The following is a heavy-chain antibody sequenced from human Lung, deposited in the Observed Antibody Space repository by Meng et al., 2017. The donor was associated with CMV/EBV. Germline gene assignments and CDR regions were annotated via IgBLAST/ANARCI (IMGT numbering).Heavy chain of an antibody. J-gene: IGHJ4*02. D-gene: IGHD4-11*01. CDR1: GGSISSGDYY. Sequence: AQLQASGPGLVKPSQTLSLTCTVSGGSISSGDYYWSWIRQPPGKGLEWIGYIYYSGSTYYNPSLKSRVTISVDTSKNQFSLKLSSVTAADTAVYYCARDRTTGRYFDYWGQGTLVTVSS. V-gene: IGHV4-30-4*01. CDR2: IYYSGST. CDR3: ARDRTTGRYFDY.